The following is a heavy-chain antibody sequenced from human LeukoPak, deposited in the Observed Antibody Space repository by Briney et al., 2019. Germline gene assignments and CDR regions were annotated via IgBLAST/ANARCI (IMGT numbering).Heavy chain of an antibody. J-gene: IGHJ4*02. CDR2: ISGSGGSA. D-gene: IGHD2-15*01. V-gene: IGHV3-23*01. Sequence: PGGSLRLSCAASGFTFSSYAMSWVRQAPGKGLEWVSAISGSGGSAYYADSVKGRFTISRDNSKNTLYLQMNSLRAEDTAVYYCAKALKVVAVAAYNFDYWGQGTLVTVSS. CDR3: AKALKVVAVAAYNFDY. CDR1: GFTFSSYA.